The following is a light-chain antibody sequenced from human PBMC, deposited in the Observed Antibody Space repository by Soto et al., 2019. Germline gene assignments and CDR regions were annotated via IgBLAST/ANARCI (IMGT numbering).Light chain of an antibody. Sequence: ENMLTQSPATLSLSPGERATLSCRASQSVSSYLAWYQQKPGQAPRLLIYDASSRATGIPDRFSGGGSGTDFTLTISRLEPEDFAVYYCQQYGSSPGTFGQGTKVDNK. CDR1: QSVSSY. V-gene: IGKV3-20*01. J-gene: IGKJ1*01. CDR3: QQYGSSPGT. CDR2: DAS.